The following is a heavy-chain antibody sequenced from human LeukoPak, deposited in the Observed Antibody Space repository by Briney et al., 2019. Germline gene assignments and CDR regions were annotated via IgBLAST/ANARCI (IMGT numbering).Heavy chain of an antibody. V-gene: IGHV3-30*02. J-gene: IGHJ4*02. CDR3: AKDRSYGLGDY. Sequence: GGSLRLSCAASGFTFSSYAMSWVRQAPGKGLEWVAFIRYDGSNKYYADSVKGRFTISRDNSKNTLYLQVNSLRAEDTAVYYCAKDRSYGLGDYWGQGTLVTVSS. CDR2: IRYDGSNK. CDR1: GFTFSSYA. D-gene: IGHD5-18*01.